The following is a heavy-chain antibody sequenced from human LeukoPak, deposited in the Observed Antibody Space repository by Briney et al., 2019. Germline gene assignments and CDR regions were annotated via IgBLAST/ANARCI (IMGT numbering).Heavy chain of an antibody. CDR3: ARDLVMGTIIDF. D-gene: IGHD5-24*01. Sequence: GGCLRLSCAAAGFTFICYVMHWVSQAPGEGLEWVAFIRYDGSNKYYTDSVKGQFTISRDNSKNTLSLQMNSLRAEDTAVYYSARDLVMGTIIDFWGQGTLVTVSS. CDR2: IRYDGSNK. V-gene: IGHV3-30*02. J-gene: IGHJ4*02. CDR1: GFTFICYV.